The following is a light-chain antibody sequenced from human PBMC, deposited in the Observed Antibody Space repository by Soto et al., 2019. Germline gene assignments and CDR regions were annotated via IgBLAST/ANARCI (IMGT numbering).Light chain of an antibody. CDR3: HQYGGSPGT. CDR1: QSVSSNY. V-gene: IGKV3-20*01. Sequence: EIVLTQSPGTLSLSPGERATLSCRASQSVSSNYLAWYQQRPGQAPRLLIYDASSRATGVPDRFSGSGSGTDFTLTISRLEPEDFAVYYCHQYGGSPGTLGQGTKVENK. J-gene: IGKJ1*01. CDR2: DAS.